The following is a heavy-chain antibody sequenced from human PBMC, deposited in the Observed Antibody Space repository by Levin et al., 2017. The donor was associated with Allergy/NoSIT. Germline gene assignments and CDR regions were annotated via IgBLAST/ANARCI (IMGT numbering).Heavy chain of an antibody. CDR3: ARDNGQYANDY. CDR2: INPEGSEI. Sequence: GESLPLSFSPSFFHFLLSFLPFFRHFPFPGLAWVANINPEGSEIYYVDSVKGRFTISRDNAKNFLYLQMNSLRVEDTGVYYCARDNGQYANDYWGQGTLVTVSS. CDR1: FFHFLLSF. D-gene: IGHD2-2*01. J-gene: IGHJ4*02. V-gene: IGHV3-7*01.